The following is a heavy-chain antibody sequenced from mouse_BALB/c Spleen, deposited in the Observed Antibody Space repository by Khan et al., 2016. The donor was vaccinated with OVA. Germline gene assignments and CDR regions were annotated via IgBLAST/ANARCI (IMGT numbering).Heavy chain of an antibody. CDR1: GYSITSGYA. CDR2: IRYSGNT. V-gene: IGHV3-2*02. J-gene: IGHJ4*01. Sequence: EVKLLESGPGLVKPSQSLSLTCTVTGYSITSGYAWNWIRQFPGNKLEWMGHIRYSGNTSYNPSLRSRISITRDTSKNQFFLQLNSVTTEDTATYNGERKNYYGYARDYWGQGTSVTVSA. D-gene: IGHD1-1*01. CDR3: ERKNYYGYARDY.